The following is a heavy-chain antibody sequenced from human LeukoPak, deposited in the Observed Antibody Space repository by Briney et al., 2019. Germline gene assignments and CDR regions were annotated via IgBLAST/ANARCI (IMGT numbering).Heavy chain of an antibody. CDR2: INAGNGNT. V-gene: IGHV1-3*01. J-gene: IGHJ4*02. D-gene: IGHD5-12*01. CDR3: ARGVATNRYYFDY. CDR1: GYTFTSYA. Sequence: GASVTVSCTASGYTFTSYAMHWVRQAPGQRLGWMGWINAGNGNTKYSQKFQGRVTITRDTSASTAYMELSSLRSEDTAVYSCARGVATNRYYFDYWGQGTLVTVSS.